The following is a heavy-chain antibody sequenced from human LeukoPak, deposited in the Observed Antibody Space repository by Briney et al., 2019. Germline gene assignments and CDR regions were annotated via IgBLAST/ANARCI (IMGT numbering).Heavy chain of an antibody. J-gene: IGHJ3*01. V-gene: IGHV4-39*01. D-gene: IGHD3-10*01. CDR2: IYYSGST. CDR1: GDSISSSSSY. Sequence: SETLSLTCTVSGDSISSSSSYWGWIRQPPGKGLEWIGSIYYSGSTYYNTSLKSRVTISVDTSNNQFSLKLNSVTAADTAVYFCARQRLGSGMDFPFDVWGQGTMVTVSS. CDR3: ARQRLGSGMDFPFDV.